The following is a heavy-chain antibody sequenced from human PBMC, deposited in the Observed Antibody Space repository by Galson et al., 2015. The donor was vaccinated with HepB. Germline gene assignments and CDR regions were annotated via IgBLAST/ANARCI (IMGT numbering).Heavy chain of an antibody. CDR1: GFTFTSSW. CDR2: IKQDGSAK. J-gene: IGHJ2*01. Sequence: SLRLSCAASGFTFTSSWMNWVRQAPGKGLEWVANIKQDGSAKYYVDSVKGRFTISRDNAKNSLYLQMNSLRAEDTAVYYCATGYNNWYFDLWGRGTLVTVSS. V-gene: IGHV3-7*01. D-gene: IGHD5-24*01. CDR3: ATGYNNWYFDL.